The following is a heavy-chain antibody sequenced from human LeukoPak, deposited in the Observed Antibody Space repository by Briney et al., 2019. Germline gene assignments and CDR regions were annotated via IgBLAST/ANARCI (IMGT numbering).Heavy chain of an antibody. D-gene: IGHD2-2*01. CDR2: MNPNSGNT. J-gene: IGHJ4*02. Sequence: GASVKVSCTTSGYTFTSYAINWVRQATGQGLEWMGWMNPNSGNTGYAQKLQGRVTMTRNTSISTAYMELSSLRSEDTAVYYCARTRIPAASDYWGQGTLVTVSS. V-gene: IGHV1-8*01. CDR1: GYTFTSYA. CDR3: ARTRIPAASDY.